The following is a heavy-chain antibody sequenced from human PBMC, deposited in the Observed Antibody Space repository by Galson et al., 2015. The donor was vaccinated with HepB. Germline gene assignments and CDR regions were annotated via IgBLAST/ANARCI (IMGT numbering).Heavy chain of an antibody. Sequence: SVKVSCKASGYTFNKYGISWVRQAPGQGLEWMGWISAENGTTKYAQKLQGRVTMTTDTSTTTAYMELRSLRSDDTAVCYCARSARYFGSGSYYDYWGQGTLVTVSS. J-gene: IGHJ4*02. CDR2: ISAENGTT. D-gene: IGHD3-10*01. V-gene: IGHV1-18*01. CDR1: GYTFNKYG. CDR3: ARSARYFGSGSYYDY.